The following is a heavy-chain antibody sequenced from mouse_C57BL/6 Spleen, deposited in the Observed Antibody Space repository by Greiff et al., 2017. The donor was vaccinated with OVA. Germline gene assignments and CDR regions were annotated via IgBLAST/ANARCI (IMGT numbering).Heavy chain of an antibody. D-gene: IGHD2-1*01. CDR3: AIIYYGNSYAMDY. V-gene: IGHV1-80*01. CDR2: IYPGDGDT. CDR1: GYAFSSYW. Sequence: VLLVEPGAELVKPGASVKISCKASGYAFSSYWMHWVKQRPGKGLEWIGQIYPGDGDTNYNGKFKGKATLTADKSSSTAYMQLSSLTSEDSAVYFCAIIYYGNSYAMDYWGQGTSVTVSS. J-gene: IGHJ4*01.